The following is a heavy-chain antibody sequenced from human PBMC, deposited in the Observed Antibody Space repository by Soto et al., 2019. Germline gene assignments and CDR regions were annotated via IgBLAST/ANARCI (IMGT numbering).Heavy chain of an antibody. Sequence: ELQLVQSGGGLVQPEGSLRLSCAASGFTFSSYWMNWVRQAPGKGLVWVSRIRTEGSSTAYGDSVRGRVTISRDNAKSTLYLRMNSLRAEDTAVYCCALLGGIVPVQGGVWAEDGFDIWGQGTMVTVSS. D-gene: IGHD2-8*02. CDR2: IRTEGSST. J-gene: IGHJ3*02. CDR1: GFTFSSYW. CDR3: ALLGGIVPVQGGVWAEDGFDI. V-gene: IGHV3-74*01.